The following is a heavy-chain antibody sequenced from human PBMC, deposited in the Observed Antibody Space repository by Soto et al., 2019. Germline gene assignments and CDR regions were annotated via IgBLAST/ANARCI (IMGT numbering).Heavy chain of an antibody. V-gene: IGHV4-59*08. Sequence: PSDTLSLTCTVSGGSISRYYWSWIRQPPGKGLEWIGYIYYSGSTNYNPSLKSRVTISVDTSKNQFSLKLTSVTAADAALYYCARDFFDSSDYTTNWFDPWGQGTLVTVS. CDR1: GGSISRYY. D-gene: IGHD3-22*01. J-gene: IGHJ5*02. CDR3: ARDFFDSSDYTTNWFDP. CDR2: IYYSGST.